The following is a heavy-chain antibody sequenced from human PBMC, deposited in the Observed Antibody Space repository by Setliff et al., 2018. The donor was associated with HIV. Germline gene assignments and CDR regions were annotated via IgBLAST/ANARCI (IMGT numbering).Heavy chain of an antibody. D-gene: IGHD1-26*01. CDR3: ARVKPHLRRSGSYWIVDY. J-gene: IGHJ4*02. CDR2: ISSAGDDV. CDR1: GFTFRSYS. V-gene: IGHV3-21*01. Sequence: GGSLRLSCEASGFTFRSYSMNWVRQAPGKGLEWVASISSAGDDVYYADSVKGRFTISRDNAKNSLYLQMNSLRAEDTAVYHCARVKPHLRRSGSYWIVDYWGQGTLVTVSS.